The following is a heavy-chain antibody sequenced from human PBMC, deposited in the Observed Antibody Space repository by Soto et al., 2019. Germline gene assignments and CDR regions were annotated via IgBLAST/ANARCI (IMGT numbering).Heavy chain of an antibody. CDR3: ARLDRGFVVVLAAIPPPVYFDY. J-gene: IGHJ4*02. CDR1: GGSISSSSYY. CDR2: IYYSGST. Sequence: PSETLSLTCTVSGGSISSSSYYWGWIRQPPGKGLEWIGSIYYSGSTYYNPSLKSRVTISVDTSKNQFSLKLSSVTAADTAVYYCARLDRGFVVVLAAIPPPVYFDYWGQGTLVTVSS. V-gene: IGHV4-39*01. D-gene: IGHD2-2*01.